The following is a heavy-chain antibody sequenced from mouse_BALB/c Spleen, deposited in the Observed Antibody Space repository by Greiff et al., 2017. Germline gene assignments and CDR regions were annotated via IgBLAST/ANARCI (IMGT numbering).Heavy chain of an antibody. Sequence: QVQLQQSGAELVKPGASVKLSCTASGYTFTSYYMYWVKQRPGQGLEWIGGINPSNGGTNFNEKFKSKATLTVDTSSITAYMQLSSLTSEDSAVYDCTRGGDRYGADWGQGTLVTVSA. D-gene: IGHD2-14*01. CDR3: TRGGDRYGAD. V-gene: IGHV1S81*02. J-gene: IGHJ3*01. CDR1: GYTFTSYY. CDR2: INPSNGGT.